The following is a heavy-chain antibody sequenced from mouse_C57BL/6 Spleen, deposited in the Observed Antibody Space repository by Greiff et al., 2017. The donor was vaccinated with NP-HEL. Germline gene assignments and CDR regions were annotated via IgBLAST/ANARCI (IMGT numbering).Heavy chain of an antibody. V-gene: IGHV5-17*01. Sequence: EVQRVESGGGLVKPGGSLKLSCAASGFTFSDYGMHWVRQAPEKGLEWVAYISSGSSTIYYADTVKGRFTISRDNAKNTLFLQMTSLRSEDTAMYYCAREDYYGSSYETLDYWGQGTTLTVSS. CDR2: ISSGSSTI. D-gene: IGHD1-1*01. CDR3: AREDYYGSSYETLDY. J-gene: IGHJ2*01. CDR1: GFTFSDYG.